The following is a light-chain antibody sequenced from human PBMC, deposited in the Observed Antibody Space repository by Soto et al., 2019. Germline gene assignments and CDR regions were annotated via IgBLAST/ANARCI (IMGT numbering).Light chain of an antibody. CDR3: QQFNIWPHMLS. CDR1: QGVGSN. Sequence: IVVTQSPATLSVSPGERATLSCRASQGVGSNLAWYQQRPGQAPRLLIYDASTRATGIPDRFSGSGSGTEFTLNISSLQSEDFAVYCCQQFNIWPHMLSFGGGTKLEMK. J-gene: IGKJ4*01. V-gene: IGKV3-15*01. CDR2: DAS.